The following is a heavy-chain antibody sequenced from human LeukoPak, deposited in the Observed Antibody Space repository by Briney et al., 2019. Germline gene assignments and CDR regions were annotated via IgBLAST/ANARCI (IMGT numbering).Heavy chain of an antibody. Sequence: AGGSLRLSCAASGFTFSSYWMHWVRQAPGKGLEWVAFIRYDGSNKYYADSVKGRFTISRDNSKNTLYLQMNSLRAEDTAVYYCAKDSSGYQLDYWGQGTLVTVSS. D-gene: IGHD3-22*01. V-gene: IGHV3-30*02. CDR1: GFTFSSYW. CDR2: IRYDGSNK. CDR3: AKDSSGYQLDY. J-gene: IGHJ4*02.